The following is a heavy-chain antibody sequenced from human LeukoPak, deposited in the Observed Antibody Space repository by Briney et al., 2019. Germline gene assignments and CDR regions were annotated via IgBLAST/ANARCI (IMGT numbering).Heavy chain of an antibody. CDR3: ARDRTLVRGVIGY. CDR1: GYTFTDYY. J-gene: IGHJ4*02. CDR2: INPNSGGT. V-gene: IGHV1-2*02. Sequence: ASVKVSCKASGYTFTDYYMHWVRQAPGQGLEWMGWINPNSGGTNYAQKFQGRVTMTRDTSISTAYMELSRLRSDDTAVYYCARDRTLVRGVIGYWGQGTLVTVSS. D-gene: IGHD3-10*01.